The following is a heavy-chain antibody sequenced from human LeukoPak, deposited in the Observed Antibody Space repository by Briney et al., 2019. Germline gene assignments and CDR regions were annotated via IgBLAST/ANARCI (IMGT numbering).Heavy chain of an antibody. V-gene: IGHV3-21*01. Sequence: PGGSLRLSCAASGFTFSSYSMNWVRQAPGKGLEWVSSISNSSSYIYYADSVKGRFTISRDNAKNSLYLQTHSLRAEHTAVYYCERHGYCSSTSCYGYLDSWGQGTLVTVSS. D-gene: IGHD2-2*01. CDR1: GFTFSSYS. CDR3: ERHGYCSSTSCYGYLDS. CDR2: ISNSSSYI. J-gene: IGHJ4*02.